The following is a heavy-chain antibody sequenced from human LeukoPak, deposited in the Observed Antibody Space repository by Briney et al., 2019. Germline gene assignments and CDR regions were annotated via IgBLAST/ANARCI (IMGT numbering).Heavy chain of an antibody. CDR1: GFTFDDFA. D-gene: IGHD1-26*01. CDR2: ISWNGGSI. CDR3: SKGSGRFWTYFDH. J-gene: IGHJ4*02. Sequence: PGGSLRLSCAASGFTFDDFAMHWVRQAPGKGLEWAAGISWNGGSIDYANSVRGRFVISRDNAENSLYLQMNSLRAEDTALYYCSKGSGRFWTYFDHWGQGALVTVSS. V-gene: IGHV3-9*01.